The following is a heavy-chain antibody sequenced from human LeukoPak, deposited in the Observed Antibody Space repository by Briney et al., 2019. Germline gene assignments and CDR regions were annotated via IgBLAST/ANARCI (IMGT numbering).Heavy chain of an antibody. CDR3: AKDSMITFGGVIVRRYFQH. CDR2: ISGSGGST. D-gene: IGHD3-16*02. V-gene: IGHV3-23*01. CDR1: GFTFSSYA. J-gene: IGHJ1*01. Sequence: QPGGSLRLSCAASGFTFSSYAMSWVRQAPGKGLEWVSAISGSGGSTYYADSVKGRFTISRDNSKNTLYLQMNSLRAEDTAVYYCAKDSMITFGGVIVRRYFQHWGQGTLVTVSS.